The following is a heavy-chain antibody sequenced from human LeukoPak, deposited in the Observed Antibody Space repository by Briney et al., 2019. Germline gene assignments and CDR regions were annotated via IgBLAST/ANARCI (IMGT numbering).Heavy chain of an antibody. Sequence: SETLSLTCTVSGGSISSHYWSWIRQPPGKGLEWIGYIYYSGSTNYNPSLKSRVTISVDTSKNQFSLKLSSVTAADTAVYYCARLGTMVRGVIDYYYYYYMDVWGKGTTVTVSS. CDR3: ARLGTMVRGVIDYYYYYYMDV. J-gene: IGHJ6*03. CDR2: IYYSGST. D-gene: IGHD3-10*01. V-gene: IGHV4-59*11. CDR1: GGSISSHY.